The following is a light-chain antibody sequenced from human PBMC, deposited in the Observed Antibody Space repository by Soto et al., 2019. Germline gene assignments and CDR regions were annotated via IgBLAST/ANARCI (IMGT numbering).Light chain of an antibody. V-gene: IGKV1-12*02. Sequence: DIQMTQSPSSVSASVGDRVTITCRASQGISRWLAWYQQKPGKAPKLLIYAATSLQSGVPSRFSGSGSGTDFTLTISSLQPEDFVTYYCQQANSFPSFTFGPGTKVDIK. CDR3: QQANSFPSFT. CDR1: QGISRW. CDR2: AAT. J-gene: IGKJ3*01.